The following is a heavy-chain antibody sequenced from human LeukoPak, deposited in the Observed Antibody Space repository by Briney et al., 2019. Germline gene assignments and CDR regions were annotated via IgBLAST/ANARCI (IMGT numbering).Heavy chain of an antibody. CDR3: AKDPGDYPLYYFDY. D-gene: IGHD4-17*01. J-gene: IGHJ4*02. Sequence: TGGSLRLSCAASGFTFDDYAMHWVRHAPGKGLEWVSGISWNSGSIGYADSVKGRFTISRDNAKNSLYLQMNRLRAEDTALYYCAKDPGDYPLYYFDYWGQGTLVTVSS. CDR2: ISWNSGSI. V-gene: IGHV3-9*01. CDR1: GFTFDDYA.